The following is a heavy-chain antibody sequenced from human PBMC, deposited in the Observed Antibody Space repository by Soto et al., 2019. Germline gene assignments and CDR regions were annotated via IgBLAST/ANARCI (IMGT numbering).Heavy chain of an antibody. J-gene: IGHJ4*02. CDR1: GYTFTSYG. CDR2: ISAYNGNT. D-gene: IGHD3-3*01. Sequence: ASVKVSCKASGYTFTSYGISWVRQAPGQGLEWMGWISAYNGNTNYAQKFLGRVTMTTNTSISTAYMELSSLRSEDTAVYYCARGPSGVAPDYWGQGTLVTVSS. CDR3: ARGPSGVAPDY. V-gene: IGHV1-18*01.